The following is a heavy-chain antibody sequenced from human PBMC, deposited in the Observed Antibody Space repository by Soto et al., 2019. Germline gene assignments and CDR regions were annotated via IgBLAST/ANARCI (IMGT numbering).Heavy chain of an antibody. Sequence: ASVKVSCKASGYTFTRYNVHWVRQAPGQGLEWMAIINPSGGTTYYVQKFEGRVTLTTDTSTSTVYMELSSLRSDDTAVYYCARVRGGGSEYFFDYWGQGTLITVSS. CDR1: GYTFTRYN. CDR2: INPSGGTT. V-gene: IGHV1-46*01. J-gene: IGHJ4*02. CDR3: ARVRGGGSEYFFDY. D-gene: IGHD2-15*01.